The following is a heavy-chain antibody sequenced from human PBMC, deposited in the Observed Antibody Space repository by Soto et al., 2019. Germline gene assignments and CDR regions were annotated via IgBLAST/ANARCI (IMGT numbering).Heavy chain of an antibody. CDR2: IIPIFGTA. J-gene: IGHJ4*02. D-gene: IGHD3-22*01. V-gene: IGHV1-69*13. Sequence: SVKVSCKASGGTFSSYAISWVRQAPGQGLEWMGGIIPIFGTANYAQKFQGRVTITADESTSTAYMELSSLRSEDTAVYYCARDMSDYYDSSGYYFDYWGQGTLVTVSS. CDR1: GGTFSSYA. CDR3: ARDMSDYYDSSGYYFDY.